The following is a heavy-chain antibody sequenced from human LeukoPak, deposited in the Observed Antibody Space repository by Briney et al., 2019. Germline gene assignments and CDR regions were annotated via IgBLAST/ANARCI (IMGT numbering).Heavy chain of an antibody. CDR2: IIPIFGTA. CDR3: ARDRGITGTTQNYYYMDV. CDR1: GGTFSSYA. Sequence: ASVKVSCKASGGTFSSYAISWVRQAPGQGLGWMGGIIPIFGTANYAQKFQGRVTITTDESTSTAYMELSSLRSEDTAVYYCARDRGITGTTQNYYYMDVWGKGTTVTVSS. V-gene: IGHV1-69*05. D-gene: IGHD1-7*01. J-gene: IGHJ6*03.